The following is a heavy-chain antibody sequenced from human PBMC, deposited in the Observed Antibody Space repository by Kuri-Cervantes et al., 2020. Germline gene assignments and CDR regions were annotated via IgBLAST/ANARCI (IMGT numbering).Heavy chain of an antibody. Sequence: GESLKISCAASGFTFSNYAMSWVRQAPGKGLEWVSALSGSGGSTYYADSVKGRFTISRDNAKNTLYLQMNSLRAEDTAVYYCARDLSPWGQGTLVTVSS. V-gene: IGHV3-23*01. J-gene: IGHJ5*02. CDR2: LSGSGGST. CDR1: GFTFSNYA. CDR3: ARDLSP.